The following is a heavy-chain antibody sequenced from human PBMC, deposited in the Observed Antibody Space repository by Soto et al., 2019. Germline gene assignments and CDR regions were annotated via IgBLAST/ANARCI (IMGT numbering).Heavy chain of an antibody. D-gene: IGHD2-15*01. J-gene: IGHJ3*01. V-gene: IGHV2-5*02. CDR3: AHRVVAATRGAFDV. Sequence: QITLKESGPTLVNPTQTLTLTCTFSGFSLSTSGVGVGWIRQPPGKALEWLALIYWDDDKRYSPSLKSRLTITKDTSKNQVVLTMTTMDPVDTATCYCAHRVVAATRGAFDVGGQGTMVTVSS. CDR2: IYWDDDK. CDR1: GFSLSTSGVG.